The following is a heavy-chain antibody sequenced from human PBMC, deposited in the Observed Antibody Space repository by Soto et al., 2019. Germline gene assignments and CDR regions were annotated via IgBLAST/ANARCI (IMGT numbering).Heavy chain of an antibody. V-gene: IGHV3-30*18. CDR2: ISYDGSNK. Sequence: QVKLVESGGGVVQPGRSLRLSCAASGFTFSSYGMHWVRQAPGKGLEWVAVISYDGSNKYYADSVKGRFTISRDNSKNTLYLQMNSLRAEDTAVYYCAKDRDSSSSGMVYYYYGMDVWGQGTTVTVSS. J-gene: IGHJ6*02. CDR3: AKDRDSSSSGMVYYYYGMDV. D-gene: IGHD6-6*01. CDR1: GFTFSSYG.